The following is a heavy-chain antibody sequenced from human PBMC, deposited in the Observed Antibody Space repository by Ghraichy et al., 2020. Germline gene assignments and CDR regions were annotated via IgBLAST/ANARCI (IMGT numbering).Heavy chain of an antibody. CDR3: ARQPQQAWYNWNPIDY. J-gene: IGHJ4*02. V-gene: IGHV4-39*07. CDR2: IYYSGTT. D-gene: IGHD1-20*01. Sequence: SETLSLTCTVSGGSISSSSYYWGWIRQPPGKGLEWIGSIYYSGTTYYNPSLKCRVTISVDTSKNQFSLKLSSVTAADTAVYYGARQPQQAWYNWNPIDYWVQVTLVTVSS. CDR1: GGSISSSSYY.